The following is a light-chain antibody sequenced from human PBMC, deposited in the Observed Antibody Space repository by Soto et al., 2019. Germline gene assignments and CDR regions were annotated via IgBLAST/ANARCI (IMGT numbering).Light chain of an antibody. CDR1: RSNIGGNS. Sequence: QSVLTQPTTVSAAPGQKVTISCSGSRSNIGGNSVSWYQQLPGTAPKLLIYDDNKRPSGIPDRFSGSKSGTSATLGITGFQTGDEADYFCGSWDSSLSDYVFGTGTKVTVL. V-gene: IGLV1-51*01. CDR3: GSWDSSLSDYV. J-gene: IGLJ1*01. CDR2: DDN.